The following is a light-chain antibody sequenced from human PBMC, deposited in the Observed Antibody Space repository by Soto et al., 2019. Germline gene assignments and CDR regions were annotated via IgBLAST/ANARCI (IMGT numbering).Light chain of an antibody. J-gene: IGKJ1*01. CDR1: QGISSF. Sequence: DIQLTQYPTFLTVSVGDRVTIPCRASQGISSFLAWYQQKPGKAPRLLIYAASTLQSGVPSRFSGSGSGTKFTLTISSLQPEDFATYYCQQVKSYPSTFGQGTKVDIK. CDR3: QQVKSYPST. CDR2: AAS. V-gene: IGKV1-9*01.